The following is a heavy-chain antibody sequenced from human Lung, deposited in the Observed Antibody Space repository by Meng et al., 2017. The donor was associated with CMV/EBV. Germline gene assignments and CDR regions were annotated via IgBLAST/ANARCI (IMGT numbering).Heavy chain of an antibody. CDR2: IDWDDDK. V-gene: IGHV2-70D*14. Sequence: GPTLVKPTETLTLTCTFSGFSLSTSGMRVSWIRQSPGQAPEWLARIDWDDDKFYSPSLKTRLTLSRDTSKNQVVLTMTNVDPVDTATYCCARTNGDNFWRGYYDFWGQGTPVTVSS. D-gene: IGHD3-3*01. CDR1: GFSLSTSGMR. J-gene: IGHJ4*02. CDR3: ARTNGDNFWRGYYDF.